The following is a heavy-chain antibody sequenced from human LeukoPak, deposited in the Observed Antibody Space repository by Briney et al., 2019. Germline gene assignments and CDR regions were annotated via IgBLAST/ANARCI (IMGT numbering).Heavy chain of an antibody. CDR3: SRVRDCGGDCYTDYFDY. CDR1: GGTFSSDA. V-gene: IGHV1-69*05. Sequence: SVKVSCKASGGTFSSDAISWVRQAPGQGLEWMGRIIHIFGTANYAQKFQGRVTITTDESTSTAYMELSSLRSEDTAVYYCSRVRDCGGDCYTDYFDYWGQGTLVTSSS. CDR2: IIHIFGTA. D-gene: IGHD2-21*02. J-gene: IGHJ4*02.